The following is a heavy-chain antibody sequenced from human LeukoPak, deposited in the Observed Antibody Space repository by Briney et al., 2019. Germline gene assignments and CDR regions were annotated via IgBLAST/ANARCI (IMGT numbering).Heavy chain of an antibody. CDR3: ARGVSMIVVVIHDWYFDL. CDR2: IYYSGST. Sequence: SETLSLTCTVSGGSVSSGSYYWSWIRQPPGKGLEWIGYIYYSGSTNYNPSLKSRVTISVDTSKNQFSLKLSSVTAADTAVYYCARGVSMIVVVIHDWYFDLWGRGTLVTVSS. CDR1: GGSVSSGSYY. V-gene: IGHV4-61*01. D-gene: IGHD3-22*01. J-gene: IGHJ2*01.